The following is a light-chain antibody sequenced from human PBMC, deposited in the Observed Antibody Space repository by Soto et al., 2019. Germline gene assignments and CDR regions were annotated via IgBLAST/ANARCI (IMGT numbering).Light chain of an antibody. CDR3: QTWGTGIWV. Sequence: QLVLTQSPSASASLGASVKLTCTLSSGHSSYAIAWHQQQPEKGPRYLMRLNSDGSHTKGDGIPDRFSGSTSGAEHYLTISSPQSEDEADYSCQTWGTGIWVFGGGTKLTVL. CDR2: LNSDGSH. V-gene: IGLV4-69*01. J-gene: IGLJ3*02. CDR1: SGHSSYA.